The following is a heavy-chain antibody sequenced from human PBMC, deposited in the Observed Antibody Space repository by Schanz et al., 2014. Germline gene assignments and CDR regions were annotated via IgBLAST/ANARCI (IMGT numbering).Heavy chain of an antibody. J-gene: IGHJ6*02. CDR1: GGSISSYY. Sequence: QVQLQESGPGLVKPSETLSLTCTVSGGSISSYYWSWIRQPPGKGLEWLGYIHYSGSSYYNPSLKSRVTISVDPSRRRFSLRLSSMTAADTAVYYCARDSRYYGMDVWGQGTTVTVSS. V-gene: IGHV4-59*12. CDR2: IHYSGSS. CDR3: ARDSRYYGMDV.